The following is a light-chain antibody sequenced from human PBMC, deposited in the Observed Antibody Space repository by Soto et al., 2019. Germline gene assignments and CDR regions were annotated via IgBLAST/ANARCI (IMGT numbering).Light chain of an antibody. CDR3: SSYGGRNNLL. CDR1: SSDVGGYNY. CDR2: EVS. Sequence: QSALTQPPSASGSPGQSVTISCTGTSSDVGGYNYVSWYQQYPGKAPKLMIHEVSKRPSGVPDRFSGSKSGNTASLTVSGLQAEDEADYYCSSYGGRNNLLFGGGTKLTVL. V-gene: IGLV2-8*01. J-gene: IGLJ2*01.